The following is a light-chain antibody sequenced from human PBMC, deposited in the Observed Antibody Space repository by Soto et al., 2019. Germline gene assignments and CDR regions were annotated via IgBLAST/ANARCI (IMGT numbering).Light chain of an antibody. J-gene: IGKJ1*01. CDR3: HQYNSYTWT. CDR1: QVISSY. V-gene: IGKV1-9*01. Sequence: DIQLTQAPSFLSASAGDRVTITCRASQVISSYLAWYQQKPGRAPKLLIYAASTLQSGVPSRFSASGSGTEFTLTISGLQPDDFATYYCHQYNSYTWTFGQGTKVDIK. CDR2: AAS.